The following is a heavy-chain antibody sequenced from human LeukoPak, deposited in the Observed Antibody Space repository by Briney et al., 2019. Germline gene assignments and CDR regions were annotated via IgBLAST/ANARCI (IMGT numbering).Heavy chain of an antibody. CDR2: ISSSGSTI. CDR3: ARDSLLWFGESMYYYYGMDV. CDR1: GFTFSDYY. D-gene: IGHD3-10*01. J-gene: IGHJ6*02. V-gene: IGHV3-11*01. Sequence: PGGSLRLSCAASGFTFSDYYMSWIRQAPGKGLEWVSHISSSGSTIYYADSVKGRFTISRDNAKNSLYLQMYSLRAEDTAVYYCARDSLLWFGESMYYYYGMDVWGQGTTVTVS.